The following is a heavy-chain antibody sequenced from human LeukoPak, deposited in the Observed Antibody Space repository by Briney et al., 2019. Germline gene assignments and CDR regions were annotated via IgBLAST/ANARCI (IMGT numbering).Heavy chain of an antibody. CDR1: GFTFSSYT. CDR3: ARDLRELPL. J-gene: IGHJ4*02. Sequence: PGGSLRLSCAASGFTFSSYTMTWVRQAPGKGLEWVPSISSSSNYIYYADSVKGRFTSSRDNAKNSLYLQMNSLRAEDTAVYYCARDLRELPLWGQGTLVTVSS. CDR2: ISSSSNYI. V-gene: IGHV3-21*01. D-gene: IGHD1-26*01.